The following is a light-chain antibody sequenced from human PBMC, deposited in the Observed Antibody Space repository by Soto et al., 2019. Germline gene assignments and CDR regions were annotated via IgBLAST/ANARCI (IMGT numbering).Light chain of an antibody. Sequence: DIVLTHSPATLSLSPGNRVTLSFSSSQSVSSNLAWYQQKPGQAPRLLIYATSARATGIPARFSGSGSGTEFTLTISSLQSEDFAVYYCQQYNNWPPFTFGQGTRLEIK. CDR1: QSVSSN. CDR3: QQYNNWPPFT. J-gene: IGKJ5*01. V-gene: IGKV3D-15*01. CDR2: ATS.